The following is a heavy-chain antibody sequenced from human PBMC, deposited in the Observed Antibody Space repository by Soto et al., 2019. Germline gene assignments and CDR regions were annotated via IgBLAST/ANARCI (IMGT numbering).Heavy chain of an antibody. CDR2: INHSGST. V-gene: IGHV4-30-4*01. CDR1: GGSISSGDYY. D-gene: IGHD3-10*01. CDR3: ARVRSGYYGSGSYYAVRYYYGMDV. J-gene: IGHJ6*02. Sequence: SETLSLTCTVSGGSISSGDYYWSWIRQPPGKGLEWIGEINHSGSTNYNPSLKSRVTISVDTSKNQFSLKLSSVTAADTAVYYCARVRSGYYGSGSYYAVRYYYGMDVWGQGTTVTVSS.